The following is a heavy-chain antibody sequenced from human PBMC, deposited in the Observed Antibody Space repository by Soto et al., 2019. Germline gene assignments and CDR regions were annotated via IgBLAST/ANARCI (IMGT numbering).Heavy chain of an antibody. CDR2: IIPIFGTA. Sequence: QVQLVQSGAEVKKPGSSVKVSCKASGGTFSSYAISWVRQAPGQGLEWMGGIIPIFGTANYAQKFQGRVTITADEATSTAYMERSSLRSEDTAVYYCARGGELELRYYYYGMDVWGQGTTVTVSS. CDR1: GGTFSSYA. V-gene: IGHV1-69*01. D-gene: IGHD1-7*01. J-gene: IGHJ6*02. CDR3: ARGGELELRYYYYGMDV.